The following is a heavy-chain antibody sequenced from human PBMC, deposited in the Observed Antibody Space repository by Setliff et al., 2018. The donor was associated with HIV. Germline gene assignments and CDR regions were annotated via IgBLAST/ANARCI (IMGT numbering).Heavy chain of an antibody. CDR3: ARRGAYGYDYFDY. J-gene: IGHJ4*02. Sequence: SETLSLTCAVSGYSISSGYYWGWIRQPPGKGLEWIGSIFHGASTTYNPSLKSRVTISIDTSKNQFSLKLTSVTAADTAVYYCARRGAYGYDYFDYWGPGTLVTVSS. CDR2: IFHGAST. CDR1: GYSISSGYY. D-gene: IGHD5-12*01. V-gene: IGHV4-38-2*01.